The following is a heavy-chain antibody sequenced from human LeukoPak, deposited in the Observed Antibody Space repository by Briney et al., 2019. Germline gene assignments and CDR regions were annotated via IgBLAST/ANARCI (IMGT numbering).Heavy chain of an antibody. CDR3: ARDRTGNNDFWSGYTTFFDY. CDR2: INKGGSEK. V-gene: IGHV3-7*01. CDR1: RFTFTSYW. D-gene: IGHD3-3*01. J-gene: IGHJ4*02. Sequence: EGSLRLSCAASRFTFTSYWMSWVRQAPGKGLEWVAKINKGGSEKYYVDSVKGRFTISRDDAKNSLYLQMNSLRAEDTAVYYCARDRTGNNDFWSGYTTFFDYWGQGTLVTVSS.